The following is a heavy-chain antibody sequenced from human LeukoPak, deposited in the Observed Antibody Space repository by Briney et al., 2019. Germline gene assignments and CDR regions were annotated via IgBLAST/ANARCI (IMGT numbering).Heavy chain of an antibody. CDR3: ATTVAGTRWALGY. Sequence: GGSLRLSCAASGFTFSSYDMHWVRQATGKGLEWVSAFGTAGDTYYPGSVKGRFTISRENAKNSLYLQINSLRAGDTAVYYCATTVAGTRWALGYWGQGTLVTVSS. CDR1: GFTFSSYD. J-gene: IGHJ4*02. CDR2: FGTAGDT. D-gene: IGHD6-19*01. V-gene: IGHV3-13*01.